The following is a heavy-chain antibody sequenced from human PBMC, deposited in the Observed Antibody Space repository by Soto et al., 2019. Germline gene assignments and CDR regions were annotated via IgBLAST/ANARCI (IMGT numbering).Heavy chain of an antibody. CDR1: GYSITAYA. D-gene: IGHD2-2*01. CDR3: ARGRCSGTTCYADLDY. J-gene: IGHJ4*02. CDR2: INDANNNT. V-gene: IGHV1-3*01. Sequence: AALKVSCKGAGYSITAYAVDWGSQAPGQRLEWMGWINDANNNTKYSQKNQGRVTITRDTSASTVYMELSSLRSEDTAVYYCARGRCSGTTCYADLDYWGQGTLVTVSS.